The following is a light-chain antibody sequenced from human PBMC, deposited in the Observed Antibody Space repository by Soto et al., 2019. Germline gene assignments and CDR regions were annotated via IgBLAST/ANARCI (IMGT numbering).Light chain of an antibody. CDR2: RNN. Sequence: QSVLTQPPSASGTPGQRDTISCSGSSSNIESNFVYWYQQFPGTAPRLLIYRNNQRPSGVPDRFSGSKSGTSASLAISALRYGDEADYFCTVWDDSLRGRLFVGGTTLTVL. CDR1: SSNIESNF. V-gene: IGLV1-47*01. CDR3: TVWDDSLRGRL. J-gene: IGLJ2*01.